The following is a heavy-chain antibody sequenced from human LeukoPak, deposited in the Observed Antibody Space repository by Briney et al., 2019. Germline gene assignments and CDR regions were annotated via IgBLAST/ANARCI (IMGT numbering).Heavy chain of an antibody. CDR3: ARQGLLAVAGRVLHAFDF. CDR2: IYPGDSDT. V-gene: IGHV5-51*01. D-gene: IGHD6-19*01. CDR1: GYSFTSYW. J-gene: IGHJ3*01. Sequence: GESLKISCKGSGYSFTSYWIGWVRQMPGKGLEWMGIIYPGDSDTRYSPSFQGQVTISADKSISTAYLQWSSLKASDTAMYYCARQGLLAVAGRVLHAFDFWAKGQWSPSLQ.